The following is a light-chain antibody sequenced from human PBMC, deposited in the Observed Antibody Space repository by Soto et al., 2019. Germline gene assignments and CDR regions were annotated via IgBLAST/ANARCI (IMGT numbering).Light chain of an antibody. CDR3: SSYVDINNVV. Sequence: QSALTQPPSASGSPGQSVTISCSGTSSDVGGYNYVSWYQQHPGRAPKLIIFEVNRRPSGVPDRFSGFKSGNTASLTVSGIQAEDEADYYCSSYVDINNVVFGNGTKVTVL. J-gene: IGLJ1*01. CDR2: EVN. CDR1: SSDVGGYNY. V-gene: IGLV2-8*01.